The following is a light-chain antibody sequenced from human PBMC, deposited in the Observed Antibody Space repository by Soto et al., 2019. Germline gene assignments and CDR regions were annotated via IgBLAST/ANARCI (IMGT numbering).Light chain of an antibody. CDR3: QQYVNYPWT. J-gene: IGKJ1*01. CDR2: KAS. Sequence: DIQMTQSPSTLSASVGDRVIITCRASQRVSSWLAWYQLKPGKAPKLLVYKASTLESGVPSRFSGSGSGTEFTLTISGPQPDDFATYYCQQYVNYPWTFGQGTKVEIK. V-gene: IGKV1-5*03. CDR1: QRVSSW.